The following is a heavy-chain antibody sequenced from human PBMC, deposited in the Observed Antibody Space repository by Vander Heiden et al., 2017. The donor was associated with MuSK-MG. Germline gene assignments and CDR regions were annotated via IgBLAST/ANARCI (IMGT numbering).Heavy chain of an antibody. D-gene: IGHD5-12*01. V-gene: IGHV1-8*01. CDR1: GYTFPSYD. CDR2: MNPNSGNT. Sequence: QVQLVQSGAEVKKPGASVKVSCKASGYTFPSYDINWVGQATGQGLEWIGLMNPNSGNTGYAQKFQGRVTMTRNTSISTAYMELSSLRSEDTAVYYCARGHEGYSGYDIIDYWGQGPLVNVAS. J-gene: IGHJ4*02. CDR3: ARGHEGYSGYDIIDY.